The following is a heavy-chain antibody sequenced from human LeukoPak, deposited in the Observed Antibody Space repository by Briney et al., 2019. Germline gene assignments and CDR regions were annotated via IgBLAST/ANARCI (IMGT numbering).Heavy chain of an antibody. V-gene: IGHV3-7*01. J-gene: IGHJ4*02. CDR2: INKDGSQI. CDR1: GFTFSDYY. CDR3: VRDGPAMLDFDY. D-gene: IGHD3-16*01. Sequence: GGSLRLSCAASGFTFSDYYMSWIRQAPGKGLEWVASINKDGSQIFYVDSVKGRFAISRDNAKNSLYLQLDSLRAEDTALYYCVRDGPAMLDFDYWGQGALVIVSS.